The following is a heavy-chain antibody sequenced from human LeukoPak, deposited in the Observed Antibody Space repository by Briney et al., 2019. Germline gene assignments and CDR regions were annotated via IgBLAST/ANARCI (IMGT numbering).Heavy chain of an antibody. D-gene: IGHD3-22*01. V-gene: IGHV3-23*01. CDR1: GFTFSSYA. CDR3: AKDYDSSGYYFDAFDI. J-gene: IGHJ3*02. CDR2: ISGSGGST. Sequence: GGSLRLSCAASGFTFSSYAMSWVRQAPGKGLEWVSAISGSGGSTYYADSVKGRFTISRDNSKNTLYLQMNSLRAEDTVVYYCAKDYDSSGYYFDAFDIWGQGTMVTVSS.